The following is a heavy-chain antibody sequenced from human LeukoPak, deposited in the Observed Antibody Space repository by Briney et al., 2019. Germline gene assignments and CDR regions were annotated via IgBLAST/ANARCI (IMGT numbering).Heavy chain of an antibody. J-gene: IGHJ3*02. CDR2: IYYSGST. V-gene: IGHV4-39*07. D-gene: IGHD3-16*01. Sequence: SETLSLTCTVSGGSISSSSYYWGWIRQPPGKGLEWIGSIYYSGSTYYNPSLKSRVTISVDTSKNQFSLKLSSVTAADTAVYYCARWGLGAFDIWGQGTMVTVSS. CDR3: ARWGLGAFDI. CDR1: GGSISSSSYY.